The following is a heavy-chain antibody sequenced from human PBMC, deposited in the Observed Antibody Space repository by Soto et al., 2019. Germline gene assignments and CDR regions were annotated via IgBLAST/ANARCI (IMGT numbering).Heavy chain of an antibody. V-gene: IGHV3-15*07. J-gene: IGHJ4*02. CDR2: IKSKTDGGTT. Sequence: PGGSLRLSCAASGFTFSNAWMNWVRQAPGKGLEWVGRIKSKTDGGTTDYAAPVKGRFTISRDDSKNTLYLQMNSLKTEDTAVYYCTTDYSSGWYYDFDYWGQGTLVTVSS. CDR3: TTDYSSGWYYDFDY. D-gene: IGHD6-19*01. CDR1: GFTFSNAW.